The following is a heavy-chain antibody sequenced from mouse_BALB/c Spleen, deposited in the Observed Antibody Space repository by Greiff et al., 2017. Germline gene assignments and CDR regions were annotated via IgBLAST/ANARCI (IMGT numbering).Heavy chain of an antibody. V-gene: IGHV5-4*02. J-gene: IGHJ3*01. CDR2: ISDGGSYT. D-gene: IGHD2-4*01. Sequence: EVKLVESGGGLVKPGGSLKLSCAASGFTFSDYYMYWVRQTSEKRLEWVATISDGGSYTYYPDSVKGRFTISRDNAKNNLYLQMSSLKSEDTAMYYCARDDYDGAYWGQGTLVTVSA. CDR3: ARDDYDGAY. CDR1: GFTFSDYY.